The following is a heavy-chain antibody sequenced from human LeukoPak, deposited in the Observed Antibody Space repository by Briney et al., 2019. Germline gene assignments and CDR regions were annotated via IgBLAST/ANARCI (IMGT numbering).Heavy chain of an antibody. V-gene: IGHV3-23*01. CDR2: ISGSGVAT. Sequence: PGGSLRLSCAASGFTFSSYAVSWVRQAPGKGLEWGSPISGSGVATYSADSVKGRFTISRDNSKNTLYLQMSSLRAEDTAVYYCAKDWGYSSSQGYYFDYWGQGTLVTVSS. CDR3: AKDWGYSSSQGYYFDY. D-gene: IGHD6-13*01. J-gene: IGHJ4*02. CDR1: GFTFSSYA.